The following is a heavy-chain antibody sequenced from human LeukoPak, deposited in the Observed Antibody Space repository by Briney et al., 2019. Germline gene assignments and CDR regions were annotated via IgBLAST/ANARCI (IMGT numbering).Heavy chain of an antibody. CDR1: GGSISSYY. V-gene: IGHV4-59*12. Sequence: SETLSLTCTVSGGSISSYYWSWIRQPPGKGLEWIGYIYYSGSTNYNPSLKSRVTISVDTSKNQFSLTLRSVTAADTAVYYCARDGVVTMELDYWGQGILVTVSS. CDR2: IYYSGST. D-gene: IGHD4-23*01. J-gene: IGHJ4*02. CDR3: ARDGVVTMELDY.